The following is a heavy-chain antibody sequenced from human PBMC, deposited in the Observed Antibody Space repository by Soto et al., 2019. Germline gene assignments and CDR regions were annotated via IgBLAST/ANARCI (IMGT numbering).Heavy chain of an antibody. CDR2: IIPSLGIA. Sequence: QVQLVQSGAEVKKPGSSVKVSCKASGGTFSSYTISWVRQAPGQGLEWMGRIIPSLGIANYAQKFQGRVTITADKSTSTAYMELSSLRSEDTAVYYCARDCSGGSCYAAFDYWGQGTLVTVSS. CDR3: ARDCSGGSCYAAFDY. D-gene: IGHD2-15*01. CDR1: GGTFSSYT. J-gene: IGHJ4*02. V-gene: IGHV1-69*08.